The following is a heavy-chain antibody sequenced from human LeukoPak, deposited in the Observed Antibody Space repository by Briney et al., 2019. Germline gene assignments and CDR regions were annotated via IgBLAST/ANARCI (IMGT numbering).Heavy chain of an antibody. Sequence: PVKVSCKASGGTFSSYTISWVRQAPGQGLEWMGRIIPILGIANYAQKFQGRVTITADKSTSTAYMELSSLRSEDTAVYYCARSNTAMVNFDYWGQGTLVTVSS. D-gene: IGHD5-18*01. J-gene: IGHJ4*02. CDR1: GGTFSSYT. V-gene: IGHV1-69*02. CDR2: IIPILGIA. CDR3: ARSNTAMVNFDY.